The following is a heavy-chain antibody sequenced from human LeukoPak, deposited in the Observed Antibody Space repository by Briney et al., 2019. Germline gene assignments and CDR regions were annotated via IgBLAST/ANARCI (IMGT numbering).Heavy chain of an antibody. Sequence: SETLSLTCSVFGGSISSYYWSWIRQPPGKGLEWIGYIHYSGSTNYNPSLKSRVTISVDTSKNQFSLKLSSVTAADTAVYYCASQTAVGASPYWGQGTLVTVSS. D-gene: IGHD1-26*01. V-gene: IGHV4-59*08. CDR3: ASQTAVGASPY. CDR1: GGSISSYY. J-gene: IGHJ4*02. CDR2: IHYSGST.